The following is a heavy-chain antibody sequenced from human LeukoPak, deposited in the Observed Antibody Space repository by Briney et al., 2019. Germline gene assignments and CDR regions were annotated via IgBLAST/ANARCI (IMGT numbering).Heavy chain of an antibody. CDR1: GYTLTELS. V-gene: IGHV1-24*01. D-gene: IGHD2-2*01. CDR3: ATDLLGYCSSTSCYLRDY. CDR2: FDPEDGET. J-gene: IGHJ4*02. Sequence: PQASVTVSCKVSGYTLTELSMHWVRQAPGKGLEWMGGFDPEDGETIYAQKFQGRVTMTEDTSTDTAYMELSSLRSEDTAVYYCATDLLGYCSSTSCYLRDYWGQGTLVTVSS.